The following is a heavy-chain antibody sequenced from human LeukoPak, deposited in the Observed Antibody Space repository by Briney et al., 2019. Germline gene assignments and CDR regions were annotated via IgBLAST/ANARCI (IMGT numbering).Heavy chain of an antibody. Sequence: GGSLRLSCATSGFIFSSYSMNWVRQAPGKGLEWVSYISSSSRTIYYADSAKGRFTISRDNAKNTLYLQMNSLRAEDTAVYYCAKGERVRGVIITPYYPDYWGQGTLVTVSS. CDR1: GFIFSSYS. J-gene: IGHJ4*02. CDR3: AKGERVRGVIITPYYPDY. CDR2: ISSSSRTI. V-gene: IGHV3-48*01. D-gene: IGHD3-10*01.